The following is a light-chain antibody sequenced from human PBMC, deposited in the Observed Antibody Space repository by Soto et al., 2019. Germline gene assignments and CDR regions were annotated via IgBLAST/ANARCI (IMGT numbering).Light chain of an antibody. CDR2: WAS. J-gene: IGKJ2*01. CDR1: QSVLYSSNNKNY. CDR3: HQYYSAPYT. V-gene: IGKV4-1*01. Sequence: DIVMTQSPDSLAVSLGERATINCKSSQSVLYSSNNKNYLTWYQQKPGQPPMLLIYWASTRESGVPDRFSGSGSGTDFTLTNSSLQAEDVAVYYCHQYYSAPYTFGQGTKLEIK.